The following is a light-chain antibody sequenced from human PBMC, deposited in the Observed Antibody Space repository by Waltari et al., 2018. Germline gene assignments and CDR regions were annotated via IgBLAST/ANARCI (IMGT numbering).Light chain of an antibody. V-gene: IGLV3-19*01. J-gene: IGLJ2*01. Sequence: SSELTQDPAVSVAFGQTVRITCQGDSLRRYYASWYQQRPGQAPILVLYGQDHRPSGIPDRFSGSTSGNTASLTITGAQAEDEADYYCLSRDTSSTRLFGGGTRLTV. CDR3: LSRDTSSTRL. CDR1: SLRRYY. CDR2: GQD.